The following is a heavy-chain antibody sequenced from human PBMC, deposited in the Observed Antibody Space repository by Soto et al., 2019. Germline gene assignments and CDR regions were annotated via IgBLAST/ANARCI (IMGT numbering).Heavy chain of an antibody. CDR2: INHSGST. J-gene: IGHJ5*02. CDR1: GGSFNGYY. Sequence: QVQLQRWGAVLLKPSETLSLTCAVYGGSFNGYYWSWIRQPPGKGLEWIGEINHSGSTNYNPSLKSRVTLSVDTSKTQFSLKLSSVTAADTAVYYCARGHPIDMFRGHTGNNWFDPWGQGTLVTVSS. CDR3: ARGHPIDMFRGHTGNNWFDP. V-gene: IGHV4-34*01. D-gene: IGHD3-10*01.